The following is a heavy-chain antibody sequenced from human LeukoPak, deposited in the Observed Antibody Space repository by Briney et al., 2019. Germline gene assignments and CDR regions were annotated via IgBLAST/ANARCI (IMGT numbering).Heavy chain of an antibody. J-gene: IGHJ4*02. V-gene: IGHV3-23*01. D-gene: IGHD6-19*01. CDR1: GFTFSSYA. Sequence: GGSLRLSCAASGFTFSSYAMSWVRQAPGKGLEWVSAISGSGGSTYYADSVKGRFTISRDNSKNTLYLQMNSLRAEDTAVYFCAKGSAVADIYFDYWGQGTLVTVSS. CDR2: ISGSGGST. CDR3: AKGSAVADIYFDY.